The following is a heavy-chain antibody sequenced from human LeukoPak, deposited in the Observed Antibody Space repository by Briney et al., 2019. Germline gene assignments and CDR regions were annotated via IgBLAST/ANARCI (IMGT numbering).Heavy chain of an antibody. CDR1: GGTFSSYA. CDR2: IIPIFGTA. V-gene: IGHV1-69*13. Sequence: ASVKVSCKASGGTFSSYAISWVRQAPGQGLEWMGGIIPIFGTANYAQKFQGRVTITADESTSTAYMELSSLRSEDTAVYYCARDRGDSSSCYYFDYWGQEPLATAS. D-gene: IGHD6-13*01. J-gene: IGHJ4*02. CDR3: ARDRGDSSSCYYFDY.